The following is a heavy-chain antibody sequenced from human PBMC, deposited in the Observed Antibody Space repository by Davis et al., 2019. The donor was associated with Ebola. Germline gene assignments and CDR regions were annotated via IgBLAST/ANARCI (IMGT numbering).Heavy chain of an antibody. CDR2: IYYSGST. CDR1: GGSISSYY. V-gene: IGHV4-59*08. D-gene: IGHD5-18*01. CDR3: ARHWTAMVGFDWFDP. Sequence: GSLRLSCTVSGGSISSYYWSWIRQPPGKGLEWIGYIYYSGSTNYNPSLKSRVTISVDTSKNQFSLKLSSVTAADTAVYYCARHWTAMVGFDWFDPWGQGTLVTVSS. J-gene: IGHJ5*02.